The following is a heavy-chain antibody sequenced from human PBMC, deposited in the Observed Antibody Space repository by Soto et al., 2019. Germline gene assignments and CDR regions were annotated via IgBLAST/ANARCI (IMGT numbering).Heavy chain of an antibody. V-gene: IGHV3-23*01. CDR1: GFTLSSYA. J-gene: IGHJ6*02. D-gene: IGHD5-12*01. Sequence: GSLRLACEASGFTLSSYAISYVRQAPGKGLEWVLAISGSGGSTYYADSVKGRFTISRDNSKNTLYLQMNSLRAEDTAVYYCAKVLRGYSGYTIDYYYYGMDVWGQGTTVTVSS. CDR2: ISGSGGST. CDR3: AKVLRGYSGYTIDYYYYGMDV.